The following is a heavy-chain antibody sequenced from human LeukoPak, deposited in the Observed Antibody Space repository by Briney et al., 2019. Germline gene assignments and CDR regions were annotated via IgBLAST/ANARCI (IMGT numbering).Heavy chain of an antibody. CDR3: ARERIWFGELLGGFDP. J-gene: IGHJ5*02. CDR2: NYTSGST. D-gene: IGHD3-10*01. V-gene: IGHV4-4*07. Sequence: ASETLALTCTVSGGSISSYYWSWIRQPAGKGLEWIGRNYTSGSTNYNPSLKSRVTMSVDTSKNQFSLKLSSVTAADTAVYYCARERIWFGELLGGFDPWGQGTLVTVSS. CDR1: GGSISSYY.